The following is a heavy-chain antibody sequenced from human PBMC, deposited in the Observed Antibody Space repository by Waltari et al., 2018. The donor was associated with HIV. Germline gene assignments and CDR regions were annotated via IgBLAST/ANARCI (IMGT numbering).Heavy chain of an antibody. CDR3: ARVRRPSGSYYLSY. V-gene: IGHV1-8*01. Sequence: QVQLVQSGDEVKKPGASVKVSCKASGYTFTSYNIYWVRQAPGQGLEWMGWMNPNTGDTAYAQKFQGRVTMTRNTSMSTAYMELSSLRSEDTAVYYCARVRRPSGSYYLSYWGQGTLVTVSS. CDR2: MNPNTGDT. D-gene: IGHD1-26*01. CDR1: GYTFTSYN. J-gene: IGHJ4*02.